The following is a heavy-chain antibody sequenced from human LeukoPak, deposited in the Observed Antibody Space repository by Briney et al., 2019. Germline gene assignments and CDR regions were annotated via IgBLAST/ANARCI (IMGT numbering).Heavy chain of an antibody. D-gene: IGHD1-26*01. J-gene: IGHJ3*02. CDR2: ISFDGSNK. CDR1: GFTFSNYG. V-gene: IGHV3-30*18. Sequence: GRSLRLSCAASGFTFSNYGMHWVRQAPGKGLEWVAVISFDGSNKYYADSVKGRFTISRDNSKSTLYLQMNSLRAEDTAVYYCAKSIVGATGDAFDIWGQGTMVTVSS. CDR3: AKSIVGATGDAFDI.